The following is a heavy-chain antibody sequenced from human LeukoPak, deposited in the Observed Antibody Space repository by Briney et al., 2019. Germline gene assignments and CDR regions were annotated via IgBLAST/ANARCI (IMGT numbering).Heavy chain of an antibody. V-gene: IGHV3-21*01. Sequence: PGGSLRLSCAASGFTFSSYSMNWVRQAPGKGLEWVSSISSSSSYIYYADSVKGRFTISRDNAKNSLYLQVNSLRAEDTAVYYCARDARVTMVRGPRYYYGMDVWGKGTTVTVSS. CDR2: ISSSSSYI. CDR3: ARDARVTMVRGPRYYYGMDV. CDR1: GFTFSSYS. D-gene: IGHD3-10*01. J-gene: IGHJ6*04.